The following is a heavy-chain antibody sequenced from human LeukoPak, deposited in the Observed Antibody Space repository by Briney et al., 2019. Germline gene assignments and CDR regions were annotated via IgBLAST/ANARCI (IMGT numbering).Heavy chain of an antibody. J-gene: IGHJ6*02. V-gene: IGHV3-53*01. CDR3: ARVPAGDYYYGMDV. CDR2: IYSGGST. Sequence: GGSLRLSCAASGFTVSSNYMSWVRQAPGKGLEWVSVIYSGGSTYYADSVKGRFTISRDNSKNTLYLQMNSLRAEDTAVYYCARVPAGDYYYGMDVWGQGTTVTVSS. CDR1: GFTVSSNY.